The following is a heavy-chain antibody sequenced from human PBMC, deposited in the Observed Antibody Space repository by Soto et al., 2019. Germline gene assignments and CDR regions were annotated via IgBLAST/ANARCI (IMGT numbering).Heavy chain of an antibody. D-gene: IGHD3-3*01. J-gene: IGHJ4*02. CDR2: IYPSDSDT. CDR1: GYNFAGYW. CDR3: ARGGVSTRTFDY. V-gene: IGHV5-51*01. Sequence: GESLKISCKGSGYNFAGYWIAWVRQMPGKGLELMGIIYPSDSDTRYRPSFQGQVTISADKSISSVYLQWGSLRASDTAMYYCARGGVSTRTFDYRRQGTPVTVSS.